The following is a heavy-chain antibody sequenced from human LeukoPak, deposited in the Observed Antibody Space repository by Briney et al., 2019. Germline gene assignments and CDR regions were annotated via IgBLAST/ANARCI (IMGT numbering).Heavy chain of an antibody. CDR1: GYIFTSYW. V-gene: IGHV5-51*01. D-gene: IGHD3-16*01. J-gene: IGHJ4*02. CDR2: IYPGDSDT. Sequence: GESLQISCKGSGYIFTSYWIGWVRQLPGKGREWMGIIYPGDSDTRYSPSFQGQVTISADKSISTAYLQWSSLKASDTAMYYCASLLRGTFDYWGQGTLVTVSS. CDR3: ASLLRGTFDY.